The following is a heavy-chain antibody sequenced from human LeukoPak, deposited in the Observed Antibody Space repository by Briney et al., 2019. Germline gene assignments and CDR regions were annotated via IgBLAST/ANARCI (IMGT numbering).Heavy chain of an antibody. V-gene: IGHV3-48*03. CDR1: GFTFSSYE. D-gene: IGHD2-15*01. CDR2: ISSSGSTI. Sequence: GGSLRLSCAASGFTFSSYEMNWVRQAPGKGLEWVSYISSSGSTIYYADSVKGRFTISRDNSKNTLYLQMNSLRAEDTAVYYCAKDFVVVAASTDYWGQGTLVTVSS. J-gene: IGHJ4*02. CDR3: AKDFVVVAASTDY.